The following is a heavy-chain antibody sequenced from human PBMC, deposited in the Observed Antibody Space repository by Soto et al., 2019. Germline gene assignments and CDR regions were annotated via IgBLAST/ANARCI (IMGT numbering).Heavy chain of an antibody. Sequence: GGSLRLSCTASGFTFSDYTMSWVRQAPGKGLQWLAVISYDGNNKYYADSVEGRFTISRDNSKNTVYLQMNSLRLEDTAVYYCARGPSYSDSYFDHWGQGTLVTVS. CDR1: GFTFSDYT. J-gene: IGHJ4*02. D-gene: IGHD4-17*01. CDR2: ISYDGNNK. CDR3: ARGPSYSDSYFDH. V-gene: IGHV3-30*03.